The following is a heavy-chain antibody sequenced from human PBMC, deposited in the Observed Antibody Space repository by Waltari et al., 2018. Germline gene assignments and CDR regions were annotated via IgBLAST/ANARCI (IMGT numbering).Heavy chain of an antibody. D-gene: IGHD1-26*01. CDR2: LSGSGAST. Sequence: EMQLLGSGGGLVQPGGSLRLSCAASGFTFNSYSMHWVRRGPGKGREGVSGLSGSGASTYYADSVKGRFTISRDNSKNILYLQMNSLRIDDTALYYCAKSPTYSGNSYYFDYWGQGSLVTVSS. CDR1: GFTFNSYS. J-gene: IGHJ4*02. V-gene: IGHV3-23*01. CDR3: AKSPTYSGNSYYFDY.